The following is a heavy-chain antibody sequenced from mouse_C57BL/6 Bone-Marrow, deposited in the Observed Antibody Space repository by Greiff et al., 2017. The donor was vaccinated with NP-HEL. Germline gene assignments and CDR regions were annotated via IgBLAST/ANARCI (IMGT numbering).Heavy chain of an antibody. CDR1: GFTFSDYY. J-gene: IGHJ2*01. CDR3: AREGEYGNLDY. CDR2: INYDGSST. Sequence: EVKLVESEGGLVQPGSSMKLSCTASGFTFSDYYMAWVRQVPEKGLEWVANINYDGSSTYYLDSLKSRFIISRDNAKNILYLQRSSLKSEDTATYYCAREGEYGNLDYWGQGTTLTVSS. V-gene: IGHV5-16*01. D-gene: IGHD1-1*01.